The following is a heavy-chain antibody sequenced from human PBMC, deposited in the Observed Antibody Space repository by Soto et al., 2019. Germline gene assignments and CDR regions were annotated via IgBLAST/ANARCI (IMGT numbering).Heavy chain of an antibody. CDR1: GFTFSSYS. D-gene: IGHD4-4*01. J-gene: IGHJ4*02. CDR3: ARVGWLQSIGY. V-gene: IGHV3-48*02. CDR2: ISSSSSTI. Sequence: EVQLVESGGGLVQPGGSLRLSCAASGFTFSSYSMNWVRQAPGKGLEWLSYISSSSSTIYYTDSVKGRFTISRDNAKNSLYLQMNGLRDEDTAVYYCARVGWLQSIGYWGQGTLVTVSS.